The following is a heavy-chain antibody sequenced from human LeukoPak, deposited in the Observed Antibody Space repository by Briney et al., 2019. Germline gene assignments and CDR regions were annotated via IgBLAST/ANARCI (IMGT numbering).Heavy chain of an antibody. CDR2: MSGSGGST. Sequence: GGSLRLACAASGFTFSSFWMSWVRQAPGGGLEWVSAMSGSGGSTYYADSVKGGFTISRDNSKNTLYLQMNSLRAEDTAVYYCAKDGYYDSSAYYYVRYFDLWGRGTLVTVSS. CDR1: GFTFSSFW. J-gene: IGHJ2*01. D-gene: IGHD3-22*01. V-gene: IGHV3-23*01. CDR3: AKDGYYDSSAYYYVRYFDL.